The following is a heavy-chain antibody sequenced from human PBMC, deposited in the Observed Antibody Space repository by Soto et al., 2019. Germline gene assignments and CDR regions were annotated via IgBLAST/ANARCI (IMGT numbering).Heavy chain of an antibody. Sequence: LRLSCVASGFTFSDYAMSWVRQAPGKGLEWISFISGSSATSIYYADSVKGRFTISRDSPRNSLYLQMSSLRAEDTAAYYFARGSVGRRNVSDIPGQTTMLTLS. CDR2: ISGSSATSI. CDR3: ARGSVGRRNVSDI. D-gene: IGHD1-1*01. J-gene: IGHJ3*02. V-gene: IGHV3-11*01. CDR1: GFTFSDYA.